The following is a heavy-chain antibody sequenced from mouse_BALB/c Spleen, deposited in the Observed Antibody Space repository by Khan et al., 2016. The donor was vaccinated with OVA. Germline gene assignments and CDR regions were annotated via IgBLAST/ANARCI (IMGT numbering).Heavy chain of an antibody. V-gene: IGHV1S81*02. CDR2: INPSSGGT. J-gene: IGHJ3*01. CDR3: TRSGYGSFAY. D-gene: IGHD2-2*01. Sequence: LQQSGAELVKPGASVRLSCKASGYTFTSYYLYWVKQRPGQGLEWIGDINPSSGGTNFNEKFKSKATLTVDKSSSTAYIQLNSLTSEDSAVYYCTRSGYGSFAYWGQGTLVTVSA. CDR1: GYTFTSYY.